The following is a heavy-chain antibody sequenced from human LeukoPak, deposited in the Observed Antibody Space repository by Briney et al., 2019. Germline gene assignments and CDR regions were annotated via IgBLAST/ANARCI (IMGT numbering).Heavy chain of an antibody. J-gene: IGHJ5*02. V-gene: IGHV4-39*01. CDR1: GGSFSGYY. D-gene: IGHD2-2*01. CDR3: ARLGVVVVPAAIPWFDP. Sequence: SETLSLTCAVYGGSFSGYYWGWIRQPPGKGLEWIGSIYYSGSTYYNPSLKSRVTISVDTSKNQFSLKLSSVTAADTAVYYCARLGVVVVPAAIPWFDPWGQGTLVTVSS. CDR2: IYYSGST.